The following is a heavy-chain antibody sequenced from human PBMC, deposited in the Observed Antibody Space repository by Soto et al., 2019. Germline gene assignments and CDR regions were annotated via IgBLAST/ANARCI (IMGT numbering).Heavy chain of an antibody. CDR2: ISGSGGST. D-gene: IGHD2-15*01. V-gene: IGHV3-23*01. CDR1: VFTFSSYA. J-gene: IGHJ4*02. Sequence: PGGSLVLACVSPVFTFSSYAMSWVRQAPGKGLDWVSAISGSGGSTYYADSVKGRFTISRDNSKNTLYLQMNRLRAEDTAVYYCARDVVVVAATQINPYFDYWGQGTMVTVSS. CDR3: ARDVVVVAATQINPYFDY.